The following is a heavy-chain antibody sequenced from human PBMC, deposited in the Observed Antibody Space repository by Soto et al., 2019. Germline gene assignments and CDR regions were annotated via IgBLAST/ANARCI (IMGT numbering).Heavy chain of an antibody. Sequence: QVQLQESGPGLVKPSETLSLTCSVSGGSSTSYYWRWIRQPPGKGLEWIGYINYSGSTNYNPSLKSRVTISVDPSKNQFSLKLSSVTAADTAVYYCARLSWNTYYYFGLDVWGQGPTVTVSS. V-gene: IGHV4-59*08. CDR1: GGSSTSYY. J-gene: IGHJ6*02. CDR2: INYSGST. D-gene: IGHD1-1*01. CDR3: ARLSWNTYYYFGLDV.